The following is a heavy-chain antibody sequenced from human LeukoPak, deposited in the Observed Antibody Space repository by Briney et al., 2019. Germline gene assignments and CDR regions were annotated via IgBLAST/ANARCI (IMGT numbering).Heavy chain of an antibody. D-gene: IGHD2-2*01. CDR1: GGSISTYY. CDR3: ARVYCSSTSCWAFDI. Sequence: SETLSLTCTVSGGSISTYYWSWIRQPPGKGLEWIGYIYYTGSTNYSPSLKSRVTMSVDTSKNQFSLKLRSVTAADTAVYYCARVYCSSTSCWAFDIWGQGTMVTVSS. CDR2: IYYTGST. J-gene: IGHJ3*02. V-gene: IGHV4-59*01.